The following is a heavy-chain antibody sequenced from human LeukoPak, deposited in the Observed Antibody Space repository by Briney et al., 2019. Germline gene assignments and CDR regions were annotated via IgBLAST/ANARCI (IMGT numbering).Heavy chain of an antibody. CDR2: ISWSSGFI. J-gene: IGHJ3*02. CDR1: GFIFDDHG. V-gene: IGHV3-9*01. CDR3: AKDTGSPADAITMEDNAFDI. D-gene: IGHD3-3*01. Sequence: PGRSLGLSCAASGFIFDDHGMHWVRQAPGKGLEWVSGISWSSGFIGFADSVKGRFTISRDNAKNSLDLQMESLRAEDTAVYYYAKDTGSPADAITMEDNAFDIWGQGTMVTVSS.